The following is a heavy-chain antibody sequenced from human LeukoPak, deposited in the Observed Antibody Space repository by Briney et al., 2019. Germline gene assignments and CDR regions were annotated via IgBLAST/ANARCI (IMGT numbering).Heavy chain of an antibody. CDR1: GYTFTSYD. CDR3: ARRFYYGSGSYSSTDY. Sequence: ASVKVSCKASGYTFTSYDINWVRQATGQGLEWMGWISAYNGNTNYAQKLQGRVTMTTDTSTSTAYMELRSLRSDDTAVYYCARRFYYGSGSYSSTDYWGQGTLVTVSS. V-gene: IGHV1-18*01. D-gene: IGHD3-10*01. CDR2: ISAYNGNT. J-gene: IGHJ4*02.